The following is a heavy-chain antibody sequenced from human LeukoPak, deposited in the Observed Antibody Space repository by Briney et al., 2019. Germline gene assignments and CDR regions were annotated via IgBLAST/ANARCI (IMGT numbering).Heavy chain of an antibody. V-gene: IGHV3-74*01. CDR2: INSDGSST. J-gene: IGHJ3*02. D-gene: IGHD6-13*01. CDR1: GFTFSSYW. Sequence: GGSLRLSCAAYGFTFSSYWMHWVRQAPGKGLVWVSRINSDGSSTSYADSVKGRFTISRDNAKNTLYLQMNSLRAEDTAVYYCARASSSLGRSSWYYHDAFDIWGQGTMVTVSS. CDR3: ARASSSLGRSSWYYHDAFDI.